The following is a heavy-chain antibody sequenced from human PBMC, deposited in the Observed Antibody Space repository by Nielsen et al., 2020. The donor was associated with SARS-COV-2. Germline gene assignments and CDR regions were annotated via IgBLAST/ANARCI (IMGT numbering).Heavy chain of an antibody. D-gene: IGHD4-11*01. CDR2: ILYDGTNK. CDR3: AKDFEIYSSNPAWFDP. V-gene: IGHV3-30*04. J-gene: IGHJ5*02. CDR1: GFTFNTYA. Sequence: GGSLRLSCAASGFTFNTYAMHWVRQAPGKGLEWVAGILYDGTNKYYADSVKGRFTISRDNSMNKLFLQLNSLRAADTAVYYCAKDFEIYSSNPAWFDPRGQGTLVTVSS.